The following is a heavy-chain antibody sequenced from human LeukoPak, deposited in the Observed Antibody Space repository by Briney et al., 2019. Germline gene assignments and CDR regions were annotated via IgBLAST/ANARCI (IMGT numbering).Heavy chain of an antibody. CDR2: IIPIFGTA. Sequence: SVKVSCKASGGTFSSYAISWVRQAPGQGLEWMGGIIPIFGTANYAQKFQGRVTMTTDTSTSTAYMELRSLRFDDAAMYFCVRGNSNSGYDYWGQGTLVTVSS. J-gene: IGHJ4*02. CDR3: VRGNSNSGYDY. CDR1: GGTFSSYA. V-gene: IGHV1-69*05. D-gene: IGHD6-6*01.